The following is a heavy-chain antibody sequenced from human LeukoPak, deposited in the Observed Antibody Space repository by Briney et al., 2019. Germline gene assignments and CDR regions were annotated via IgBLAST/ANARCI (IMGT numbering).Heavy chain of an antibody. Sequence: GGSLRLSCAASGFTFSSYAMHWVRQAPGKGLEWVAVISYDGSNKYYADSVKGRFTISRDNSKNTLYLQMNSLRAEDTAVYYCARDYDYWGQGTLVTVSS. CDR1: GFTFSSYA. CDR2: ISYDGSNK. CDR3: ARDYDY. J-gene: IGHJ4*02. V-gene: IGHV3-30*04.